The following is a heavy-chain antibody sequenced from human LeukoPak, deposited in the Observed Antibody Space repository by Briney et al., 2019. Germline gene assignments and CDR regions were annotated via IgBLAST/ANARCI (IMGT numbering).Heavy chain of an antibody. CDR1: GDSFTSYC. CDR3: ARAPPNYYDSSGYYYAFDI. V-gene: IGHV1-46*01. D-gene: IGHD3-22*01. CDR2: INPSGGGT. J-gene: IGHJ3*02. Sequence: GASVKVSCKASGDSFTSYCMHWVRQAPGQGLEWMGIINPSGGGTTYAQKFQGRVTMTGDTSASTVYMELSSLRSDDTAVYYCARAPPNYYDSSGYYYAFDIWGQGTMVTVSS.